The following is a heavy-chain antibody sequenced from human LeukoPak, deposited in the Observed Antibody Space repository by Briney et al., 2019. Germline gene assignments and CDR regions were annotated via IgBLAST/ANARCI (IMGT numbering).Heavy chain of an antibody. Sequence: SVTVSCKASGGTFSSYAISWVRQAPGQGLEWMGRIIPILGIANYAQKFQGRVTITADKSTSTAYMELSSLRSEDTAVYYCARGDVSSSWANFDYWGQGTLVTVSS. CDR1: GGTFSSYA. D-gene: IGHD6-13*01. CDR2: IIPILGIA. V-gene: IGHV1-69*04. CDR3: ARGDVSSSWANFDY. J-gene: IGHJ4*02.